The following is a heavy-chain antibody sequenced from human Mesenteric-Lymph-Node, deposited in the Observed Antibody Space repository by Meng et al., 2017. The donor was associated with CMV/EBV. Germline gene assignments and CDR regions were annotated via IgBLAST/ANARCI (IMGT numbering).Heavy chain of an antibody. CDR3: TTGLVVGGAGLLFDY. J-gene: IGHJ4*02. V-gene: IGHV3-15*01. CDR2: IKSGAGSGTT. CDR1: GFTFSDAW. Sequence: GESLKISCAASGFTFSDAWMNWVRQAPGKGLEWIGRIKSGAGSGTTDYAAPVKGRFTISRDDSKNTLYLQMNSLKTEDTAVYYCTTGLVVGGAGLLFDYWGQGTLVTVSS. D-gene: IGHD3-16*01.